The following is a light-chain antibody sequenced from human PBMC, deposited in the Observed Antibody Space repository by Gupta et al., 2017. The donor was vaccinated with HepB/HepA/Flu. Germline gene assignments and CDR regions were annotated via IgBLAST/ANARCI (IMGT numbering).Light chain of an antibody. J-gene: IGKJ4*01. CDR1: QSVSSY. V-gene: IGKV3-11*01. CDR3: QHRSNWPIT. CDR2: DAS. Sequence: EIVLTQSPATLSLSPGERATLSCRASQSVSSYLAWYQQKPDQAPRLLIYDASNRATGIPARFSGSGSGTDFTLTISSLEPEDFAVYYCQHRSNWPITFGRGTKVEIK.